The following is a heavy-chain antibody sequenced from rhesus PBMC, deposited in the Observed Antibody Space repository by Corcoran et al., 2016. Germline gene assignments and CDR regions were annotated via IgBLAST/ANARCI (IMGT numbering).Heavy chain of an antibody. D-gene: IGHD1-44*01. Sequence: QVQLQESGPGLVKPSETLSLTCAVSGGSISDYYYWNWIRPPPGKGLEWMGNIYGNVSSTYYNPPLKSRVPISKDTSKNQFFLKLSSVTAADTAVYYCARALGRGGLDSWGQGVVVTVSS. CDR3: ARALGRGGLDS. V-gene: IGHV4S9*01. J-gene: IGHJ6*01. CDR2: IYGNVSST. CDR1: GGSISDYYY.